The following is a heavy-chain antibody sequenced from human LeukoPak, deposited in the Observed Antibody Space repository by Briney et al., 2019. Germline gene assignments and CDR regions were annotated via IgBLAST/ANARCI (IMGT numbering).Heavy chain of an antibody. CDR1: GGSISSSNW. CDR2: IYHSGST. Sequence: GTLSLTCAVSGGSISSSNWWSWVRQPPGKGLEWIGEIYHSGSTNYNPSPKSRVTISVDKSKNQFSLKLSSVPAADTAVYYCARGPYYYDSSGYYIPYYGMDVWGQGTTVTVSS. J-gene: IGHJ6*02. V-gene: IGHV4-4*02. D-gene: IGHD3-22*01. CDR3: ARGPYYYDSSGYYIPYYGMDV.